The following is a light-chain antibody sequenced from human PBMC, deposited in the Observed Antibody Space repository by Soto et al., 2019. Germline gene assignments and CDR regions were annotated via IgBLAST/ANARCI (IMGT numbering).Light chain of an antibody. J-gene: IGKJ2*01. V-gene: IGKV4-1*01. CDR2: WAS. CDR1: QTVLYNSNNNNY. CDR3: QQYYTSPYT. Sequence: DIVMTQSPDSLAVSLGERATINCKSRQTVLYNSNNNNYLAWYQQKPGQPPQLLIYWASTRESGVPDRFSGSGSGTDFTLTISSLQAEDVAVYYCQQYYTSPYTFGQGTKLEIK.